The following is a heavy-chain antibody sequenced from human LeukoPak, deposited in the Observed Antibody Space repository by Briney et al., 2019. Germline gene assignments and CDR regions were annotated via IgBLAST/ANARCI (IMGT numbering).Heavy chain of an antibody. V-gene: IGHV4-61*01. Sequence: SQTLSLTCTVSGGSISSGSYYWSWIRQPPGKGLEWIGYIYYSGSTNYNPSLKSRVTISVDTSKNQFSLKLSSVTAADTAVYYCARAPNYDFWSGYLDYWGQGTLVTVSS. J-gene: IGHJ4*02. CDR3: ARAPNYDFWSGYLDY. CDR2: IYYSGST. D-gene: IGHD3-3*01. CDR1: GGSISSGSYY.